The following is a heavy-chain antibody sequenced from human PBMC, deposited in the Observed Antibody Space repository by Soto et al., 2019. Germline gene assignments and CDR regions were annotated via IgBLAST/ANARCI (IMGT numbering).Heavy chain of an antibody. CDR1: GGSISYYY. D-gene: IGHD4-17*01. CDR3: ARRYGASFDY. V-gene: IGHV4-59*01. J-gene: IGHJ4*02. CDR2: IYYSGST. Sequence: SETLSLTCTVSGGSISYYYWSWIRQPPGKGLEWIGYIYYSGSTNYNPSLKSRVTISVDTSKNQFSLKLSSVTAADTAVYYCARRYGASFDYWGQGTLVT.